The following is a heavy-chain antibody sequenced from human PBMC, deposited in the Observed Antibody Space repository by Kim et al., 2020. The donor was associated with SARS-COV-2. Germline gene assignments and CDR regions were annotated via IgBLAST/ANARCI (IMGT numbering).Heavy chain of an antibody. Sequence: GGSLRLSCAASGFTVSSNYMSWVRQAPGKGLEWVSVIYSGGSTYYADSVKGRFTISRHNSKNTLYLQMNSLRAEDTAVYYCAICGGDCYSHAFDIWGQGTMVTVSS. CDR2: IYSGGST. CDR1: GFTVSSNY. CDR3: AICGGDCYSHAFDI. J-gene: IGHJ3*02. V-gene: IGHV3-53*04. D-gene: IGHD2-21*02.